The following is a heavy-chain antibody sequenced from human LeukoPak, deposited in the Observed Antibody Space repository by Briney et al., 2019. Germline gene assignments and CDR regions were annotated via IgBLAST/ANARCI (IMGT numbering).Heavy chain of an antibody. CDR2: ISSSSSTI. CDR3: ARAYSSSSGRDAFDS. CDR1: GFTFNSYN. J-gene: IGHJ3*02. D-gene: IGHD6-6*01. V-gene: IGHV3-48*02. Sequence: PGGSLRLSCAASGFTFNSYNMNWVRQAPGKGLEWVSYISSSSSTIYYADSVKGRFTNSRDSAKTSLFLQMNSLRDEDTAVYYCARAYSSSSGRDAFDSWGLGTLVTVSS.